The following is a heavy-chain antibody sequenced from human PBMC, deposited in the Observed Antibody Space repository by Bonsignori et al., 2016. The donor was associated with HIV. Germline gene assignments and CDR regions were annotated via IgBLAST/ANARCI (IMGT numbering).Heavy chain of an antibody. CDR3: ARDSWRYCSGGSCYWHGW. V-gene: IGHV3-7*03. J-gene: IGHJ4*02. Sequence: WIRQPPGKGLEWVANIKQDGSEKYYVDSVKGRFTISRDNAKNSLYLQMNSLRAEDTAVYYCARDSWRYCSGGSCYWHGWWGQGTLVTVSS. CDR2: IKQDGSEK. D-gene: IGHD2-15*01.